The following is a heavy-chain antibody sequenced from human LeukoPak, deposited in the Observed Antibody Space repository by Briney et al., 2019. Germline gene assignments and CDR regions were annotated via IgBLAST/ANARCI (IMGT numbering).Heavy chain of an antibody. Sequence: SETLSLTCTVSGGSISRYYWSWIRQPAGKGLEWIGRIYTSGSTNYNPSLRSRVTMSVETSKNQFSLKLSSMTAADTAVYYCAREVLLAAAGRWFAPWGQGTLVTVSS. CDR1: GGSISRYY. CDR2: IYTSGST. J-gene: IGHJ5*02. D-gene: IGHD6-13*01. V-gene: IGHV4-4*07. CDR3: AREVLLAAAGRWFAP.